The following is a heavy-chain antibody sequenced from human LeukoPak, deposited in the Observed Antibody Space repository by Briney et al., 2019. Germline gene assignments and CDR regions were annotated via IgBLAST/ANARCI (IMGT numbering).Heavy chain of an antibody. V-gene: IGHV3-48*03. CDR3: ARDLYSSSYYYGMDV. D-gene: IGHD6-13*01. CDR2: ISCSGSTI. J-gene: IGHJ6*04. Sequence: GGSLRLSCAASGFTFSSYEMNWVRQAPGKGLEWVSYISCSGSTIYYADSVKGRFTISRDNAKNSLYLQMNSLRAEDTAVYYCARDLYSSSYYYGMDVWGKGTTVTVSS. CDR1: GFTFSSYE.